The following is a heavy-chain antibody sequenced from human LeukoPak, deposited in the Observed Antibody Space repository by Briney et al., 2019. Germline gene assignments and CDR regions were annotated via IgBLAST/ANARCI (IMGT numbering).Heavy chain of an antibody. J-gene: IGHJ3*01. CDR1: GFTFSDYG. CDR2: IWYDGSNK. Sequence: GRFLRLSCAASGFTFSDYGMHWVRQAPGKGLEWVAVIWYDGSNKYYGDSVKGRFTVSRDNSKNTLYLQMNSLRAEDTAVYYCARESQDSDAFDVWGQGTMVTVCS. CDR3: ARESQDSDAFDV. V-gene: IGHV3-33*01. D-gene: IGHD5-18*01.